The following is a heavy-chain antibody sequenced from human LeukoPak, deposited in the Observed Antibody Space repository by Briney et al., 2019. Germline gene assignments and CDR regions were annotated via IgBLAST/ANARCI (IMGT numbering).Heavy chain of an antibody. D-gene: IGHD4-17*01. CDR1: GGSFSSYY. CDR2: IYYSGST. CDR3: ARHDYGDYSPFDY. V-gene: IGHV4-59*08. Sequence: SETLSLTCAVYGGSFSSYYWSWIRQPPGKGLEWIGYIYYSGSTNYNPSLKSRVTISVDTSKNQFSLKLSSVTAADTAVYYCARHDYGDYSPFDYWGQGTLVTVSS. J-gene: IGHJ4*02.